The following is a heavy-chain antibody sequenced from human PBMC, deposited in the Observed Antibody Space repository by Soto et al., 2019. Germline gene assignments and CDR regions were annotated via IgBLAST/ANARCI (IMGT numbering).Heavy chain of an antibody. CDR2: ISSSSSYI. V-gene: IGHV3-21*01. CDR3: ARDKLLWFGELFYYYYYGMDV. J-gene: IGHJ6*02. D-gene: IGHD3-10*01. Sequence: PGGSLRFSCAASGFTFSSYSMNWVRQAPGKGLEWVSSISSSSSYIYYADSVKGRFTISRDNAKNSLYLQMNSLRAEDTAVYYCARDKLLWFGELFYYYYYGMDVWGQGTTVTVSS. CDR1: GFTFSSYS.